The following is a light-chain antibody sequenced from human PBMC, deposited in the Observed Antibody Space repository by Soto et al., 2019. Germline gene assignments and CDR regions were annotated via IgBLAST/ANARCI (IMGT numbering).Light chain of an antibody. CDR3: SSYTSSTTYV. Sequence: QSALTQPASVSGSPGQSIAISCTGTTSDVGAYNYVSWYQQHPGKAPQLMIYKVSNRPSGVSNRFAGSKSGNTASLTISGLQADDEADYYCSSYTSSTTYVFGTGTKVTVL. CDR1: TSDVGAYNY. V-gene: IGLV2-14*01. CDR2: KVS. J-gene: IGLJ1*01.